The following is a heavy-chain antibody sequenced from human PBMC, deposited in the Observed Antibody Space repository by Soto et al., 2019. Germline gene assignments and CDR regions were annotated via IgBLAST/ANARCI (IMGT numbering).Heavy chain of an antibody. D-gene: IGHD6-19*01. CDR1: GYTFTSYA. Sequence: ASVKVSCKASGYTFTSYAMHWVRQAPGQRLEWMGWMNAGNGNTKYSQKFQGRVTITRDTSASTAYMELSSLRSEDTAVYYCAGSSTGYSSGWYVKDYYYYGMDVWGQGTTVTVSS. J-gene: IGHJ6*02. V-gene: IGHV1-3*01. CDR2: MNAGNGNT. CDR3: AGSSTGYSSGWYVKDYYYYGMDV.